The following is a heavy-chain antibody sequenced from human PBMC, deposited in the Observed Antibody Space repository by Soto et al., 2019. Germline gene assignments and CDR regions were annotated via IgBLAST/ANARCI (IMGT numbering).Heavy chain of an antibody. Sequence: GESLKISCKGSGDAFTSHWNAWVRQMPGKGLELMGLIYPADSDTRYSPSFEGQVTISVDKSISSAYLQWSRLKASDTAMYYCVRPQAKELGTIRGAFDIWGQGTKVTVSS. CDR1: GDAFTSHW. D-gene: IGHD3-10*01. CDR3: VRPQAKELGTIRGAFDI. CDR2: IYPADSDT. V-gene: IGHV5-51*01. J-gene: IGHJ3*02.